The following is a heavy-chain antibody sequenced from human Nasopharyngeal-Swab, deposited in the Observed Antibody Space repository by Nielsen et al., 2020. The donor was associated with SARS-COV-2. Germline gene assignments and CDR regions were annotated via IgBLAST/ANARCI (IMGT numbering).Heavy chain of an antibody. Sequence: SQTLSLTCAISVDSVSINSAAWDSSRQSPSRGLEWLGRTYYRSKWYNDYAGSVKSRITINPDTSKNQFSLQLNSVTPEDKAVYYCARVGPRHYDFWSGYSFDYWGQGTLVTVSS. CDR1: VDSVSINSAA. V-gene: IGHV6-1*01. CDR3: ARVGPRHYDFWSGYSFDY. J-gene: IGHJ4*02. D-gene: IGHD3-3*01. CDR2: TYYRSKWYN.